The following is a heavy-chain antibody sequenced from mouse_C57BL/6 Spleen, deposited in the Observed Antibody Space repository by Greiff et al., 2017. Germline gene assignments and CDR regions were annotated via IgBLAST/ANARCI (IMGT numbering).Heavy chain of an antibody. V-gene: IGHV1-54*01. D-gene: IGHD1-1*01. J-gene: IGHJ2*01. CDR3: ARDYGSRSLDY. CDR2: INPGSGGT. CDR1: GYAFTNYL. Sequence: QVQLQQSGAELVRPGTSVKVSCKASGYAFTNYLIEWVKRRPGQGLEWIGVINPGSGGTNYNEKFKGKATLTADKSSSTAYMQLSSLTSEDSAVYFCARDYGSRSLDYWGQGTTLTVSS.